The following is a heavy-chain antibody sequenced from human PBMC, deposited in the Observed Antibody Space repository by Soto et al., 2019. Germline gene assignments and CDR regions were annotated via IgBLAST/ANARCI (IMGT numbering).Heavy chain of an antibody. CDR3: ASEPGESSSGWWLYFDD. V-gene: IGHV3-33*01. J-gene: IGHJ4*02. D-gene: IGHD6-19*01. CDR1: GFTFSNYG. Sequence: QVRLVESGGGVVQPGRSLRLSCAASGFTFSNYGMHWVRQAPGKGLEWLAVMWYDGSNRYYADSVKGRFTISRDNSKNTLYLQMNSLSTEDTADYYSASEPGESSSGWWLYFDDWGQGTLVAVSS. CDR2: MWYDGSNR.